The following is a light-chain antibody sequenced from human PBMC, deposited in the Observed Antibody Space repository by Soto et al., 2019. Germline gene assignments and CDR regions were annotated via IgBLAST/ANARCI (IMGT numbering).Light chain of an antibody. CDR1: QTIDTW. J-gene: IGKJ1*01. CDR2: DAY. CDR3: QQYSTNLPWT. Sequence: DVQMTQSPSPLSSSFGDSVTITCRASQTIDTWLAWYQQKPGEAPKVMIYDAYNLESGVPSRFIGVGSGTEFTLTISSLQPADFATYYCQQYSTNLPWTCGQGTKVDI. V-gene: IGKV1-5*01.